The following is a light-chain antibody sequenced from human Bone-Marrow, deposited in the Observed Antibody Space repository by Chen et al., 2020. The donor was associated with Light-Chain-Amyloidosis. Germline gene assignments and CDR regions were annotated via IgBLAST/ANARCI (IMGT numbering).Light chain of an antibody. CDR3: QQRYNTPHT. CDR2: AAS. J-gene: IGKJ2*01. V-gene: IGKV1-39*01. Sequence: DIQMTPSASSLSASVGDRVTITCRASLSISTYLNWYQHKPGVAPSLLIYAASKLQSGVPSRFSGSGSGTDFTPTISSLEPDDAATYYCQQRYNTPHTFGQGTNLEIK. CDR1: LSISTY.